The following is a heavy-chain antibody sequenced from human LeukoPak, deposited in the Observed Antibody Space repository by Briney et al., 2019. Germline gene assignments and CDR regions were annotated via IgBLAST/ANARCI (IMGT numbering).Heavy chain of an antibody. CDR2: IYTSGST. V-gene: IGHV4-38-2*02. CDR3: ARDMTTVTFDY. J-gene: IGHJ4*02. CDR1: GYSISSGNY. Sequence: RPSETLSLTCSVSGYSISSGNYWGWIRQPPGKGLEWIGRIYTSGSTNYNPSLKSRVTMSVDTSKNQFSLKLSSVTAADTAVYYCARDMTTVTFDYWGQGTLVTVSS. D-gene: IGHD4-17*01.